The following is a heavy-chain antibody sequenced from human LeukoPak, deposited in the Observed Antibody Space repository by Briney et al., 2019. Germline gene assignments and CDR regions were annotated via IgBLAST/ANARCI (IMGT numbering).Heavy chain of an antibody. CDR2: IHYTGST. V-gene: IGHV4-61*08. CDR3: ARISLDPLPKAFDI. J-gene: IGHJ3*02. CDR1: GGSLSSGGYY. Sequence: SETLSLTCTVSGGSLSSGGYYWSWIRQPPGKGLEWIGYIHYTGSTNYNPSLKSRVTISVDTSKNQFSLKLSSVTAADTAVYYCARISLDPLPKAFDIWGQGAMVTVSS. D-gene: IGHD2-21*02.